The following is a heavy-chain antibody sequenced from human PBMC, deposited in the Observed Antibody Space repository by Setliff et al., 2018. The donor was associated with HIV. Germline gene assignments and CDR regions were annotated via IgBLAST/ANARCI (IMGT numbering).Heavy chain of an antibody. Sequence: LSLTCVVSGYSISSDYHWAWVRQIPGKGLEWVAFIAYDGSNKFYIDSNKGRFTISRDNPKKTVYLQMNSLRAEDTAVYQCVRDRGSGSFAFDIWGQGTKVTVSS. D-gene: IGHD1-26*01. J-gene: IGHJ3*02. CDR2: IAYDGSNK. CDR3: VRDRGSGSFAFDI. CDR1: GYSISSDY. V-gene: IGHV3-30*03.